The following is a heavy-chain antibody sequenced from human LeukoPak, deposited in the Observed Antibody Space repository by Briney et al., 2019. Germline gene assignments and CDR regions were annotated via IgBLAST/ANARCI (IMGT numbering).Heavy chain of an antibody. Sequence: SETLSLTCAVYGGSFSGYYWSWIRQPPGKGLGWIGEINHSGSTNYNPSLKSRVTISVDTSKNQFSLKLSSVTAADTAVYYCARRHGSGSYYSPYYYYYYMDVWGKGTTVTISS. CDR1: GGSFSGYY. J-gene: IGHJ6*03. CDR3: ARRHGSGSYYSPYYYYYYMDV. V-gene: IGHV4-34*01. D-gene: IGHD3-10*01. CDR2: INHSGST.